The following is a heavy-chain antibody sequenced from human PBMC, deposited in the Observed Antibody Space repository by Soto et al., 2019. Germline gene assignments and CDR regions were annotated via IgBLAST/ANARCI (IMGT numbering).Heavy chain of an antibody. Sequence: SETLSLTCAVYGGSFSGYYWSWIRQPPGKGLEWIGEINHSGSTNYNPSLKSRVTISVDTSKNQFSLKLSSVTAADTAVYYCARGVLRFLEWLLSPYYYYGMDVWGQGTTVTVSS. J-gene: IGHJ6*02. CDR3: ARGVLRFLEWLLSPYYYYGMDV. CDR1: GGSFSGYY. D-gene: IGHD3-3*01. CDR2: INHSGST. V-gene: IGHV4-34*01.